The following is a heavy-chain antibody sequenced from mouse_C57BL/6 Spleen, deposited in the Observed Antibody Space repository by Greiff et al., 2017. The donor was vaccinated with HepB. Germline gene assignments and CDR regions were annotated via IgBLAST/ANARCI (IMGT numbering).Heavy chain of an antibody. CDR2: IYPRSGNT. D-gene: IGHD3-2*02. J-gene: IGHJ2*01. Sequence: QVHVKQSGAELARPGASVKLSCKASGYTFTSYGISWVKQRTGQGLEWIGEIYPRSGNTYYNEKFKGKATLTADKSSSTAYMELRSLTSEDSAVYFCARCETAQANFDYWGQGTTLTVSS. CDR1: GYTFTSYG. V-gene: IGHV1-81*01. CDR3: ARCETAQANFDY.